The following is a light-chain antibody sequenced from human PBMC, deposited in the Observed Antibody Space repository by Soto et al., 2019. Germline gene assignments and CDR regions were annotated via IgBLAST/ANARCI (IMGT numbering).Light chain of an antibody. J-gene: IGKJ1*01. V-gene: IGKV3-20*01. CDR1: QSIDSTY. CDR3: QQYGRSVWT. CDR2: GAS. Sequence: EIVLTQSPGTLSLSPGERATLSCRASQSIDSTYLAWYQQKTGQAPRLLIYGASSRATGIPDRFSGSGSGADFTLTISRLEPEDFAVYYCQQYGRSVWTFGQGTKVEIK.